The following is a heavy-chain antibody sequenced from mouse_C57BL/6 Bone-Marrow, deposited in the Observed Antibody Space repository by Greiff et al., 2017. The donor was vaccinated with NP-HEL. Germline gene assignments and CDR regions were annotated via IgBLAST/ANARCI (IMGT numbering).Heavy chain of an antibody. V-gene: IGHV1-4*01. CDR1: GYTFTSYT. CDR3: ARSGYYGSSAY. D-gene: IGHD1-1*01. Sequence: QVQLQQSGAELARPGASVKMSCKASGYTFTSYTMHWVKQRPGQGLEWIGYINPSSGYTKYNQKFKDKATLTADKSSSTAYMQLSSRTSEDSAVYYCARSGYYGSSAYWGQGTLVTVSA. CDR2: INPSSGYT. J-gene: IGHJ3*01.